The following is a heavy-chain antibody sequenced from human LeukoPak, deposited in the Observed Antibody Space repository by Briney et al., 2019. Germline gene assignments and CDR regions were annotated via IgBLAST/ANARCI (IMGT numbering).Heavy chain of an antibody. J-gene: IGHJ5*02. CDR2: INHSGST. CDR1: GGSFSGYY. V-gene: IGHV4-34*01. D-gene: IGHD6-6*01. Sequence: SETLSLTCAVYGGSFSGYYWSWIRQPPGKGLEWIGEINHSGSTNYNPSLKSRVTISVDTSKNQFSLKLSSVTAADTAVYYCARDRPTWVAARPGRFDPWGQGTLVTVSS. CDR3: ARDRPTWVAARPGRFDP.